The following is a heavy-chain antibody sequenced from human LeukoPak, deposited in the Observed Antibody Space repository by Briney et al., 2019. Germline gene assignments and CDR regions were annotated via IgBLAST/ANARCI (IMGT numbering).Heavy chain of an antibody. CDR3: ARTHCSGGSCRLYYYYYYGMDV. D-gene: IGHD2-15*01. CDR1: GYTFTSYD. CDR2: MNPNSGNT. V-gene: IGHV1-8*01. Sequence: ASVKVSCKASGYTFTSYDINWVRQATGQGLEWMGWMNPNSGNTGYAQKFQGRVTMTRNTSISTAYMELSSLRSEDTAVYYCARTHCSGGSCRLYYYYYYGMDVWGQGTTVTVSS. J-gene: IGHJ6*02.